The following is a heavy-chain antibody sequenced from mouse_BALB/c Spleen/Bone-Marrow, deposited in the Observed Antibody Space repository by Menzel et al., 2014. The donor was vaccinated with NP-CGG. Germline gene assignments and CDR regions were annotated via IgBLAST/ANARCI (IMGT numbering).Heavy chain of an antibody. J-gene: IGHJ1*01. CDR2: SRNKANDYTT. CDR1: GFTFSDFY. V-gene: IGHV7-1*02. D-gene: IGHD2-14*01. Sequence: EVKVVDSGGGLVQPGGSLRLSCATSGFTFSDFYMEWVRQPPGKRLEWIAASRNKANDYTTEYSASVKGRFIVSRDTSQSILYLQMNALRAEDTAIYYCARDRYDEGDWYFDVWGAGTTVTVSS. CDR3: ARDRYDEGDWYFDV.